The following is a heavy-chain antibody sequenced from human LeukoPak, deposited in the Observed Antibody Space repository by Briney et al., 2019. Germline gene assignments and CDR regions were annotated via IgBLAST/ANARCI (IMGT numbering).Heavy chain of an antibody. Sequence: PGGPLRLSCAASGFTFSSYAMHWVRQAPGKGLEWVAFIRYDGSNKYYADSVKGRFTISRDNSKNTLYLQMNSLRAEDTAVYYCAKAGWFGEAGAFDIWGQGTMVTVSS. D-gene: IGHD3-10*01. CDR3: AKAGWFGEAGAFDI. V-gene: IGHV3-30*02. J-gene: IGHJ3*02. CDR1: GFTFSSYA. CDR2: IRYDGSNK.